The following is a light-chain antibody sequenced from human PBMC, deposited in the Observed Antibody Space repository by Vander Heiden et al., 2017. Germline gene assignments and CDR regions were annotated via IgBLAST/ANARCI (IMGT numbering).Light chain of an antibody. CDR3: CSYAGSSWV. J-gene: IGLJ3*02. CDR2: EGS. CDR1: SSDVGSYNL. V-gene: IGLV2-23*01. Sequence: QSALTQPASVSGSPGQSITISCTGTSSDVGSYNLVSWYQQHPGKAPKLMIYEGSKRPSGVSNRFSGSKSGTTASLTISGLQAEDDAYYYCCSYAGSSWVFGGGTKLTVL.